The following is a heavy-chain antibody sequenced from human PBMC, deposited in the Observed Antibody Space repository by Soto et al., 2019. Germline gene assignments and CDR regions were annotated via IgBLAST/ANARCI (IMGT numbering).Heavy chain of an antibody. V-gene: IGHV3-30*18. J-gene: IGHJ3*02. D-gene: IGHD3-16*02. CDR1: GFIFSSYG. CDR2: ISYDGSNT. Sequence: QVQLLESGGGVVQSGRSLRLSCAASGFIFSSYGMNWVRQAPGKGLEWVAVISYDGSNTYYAESVEGRFTISRDNSKNTLDLQINSLRPEDTAVYYCAKGGSGSYRYAFDIWGQGTVVTVSS. CDR3: AKGGSGSYRYAFDI.